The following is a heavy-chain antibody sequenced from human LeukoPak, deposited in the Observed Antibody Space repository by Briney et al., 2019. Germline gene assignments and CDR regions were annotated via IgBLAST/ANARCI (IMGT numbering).Heavy chain of an antibody. J-gene: IGHJ4*02. V-gene: IGHV1-8*03. Sequence: AAVTVSFTASVYTFTIYDINWVRQAAGQGVEWMGWMNPNSGNTGYAQKFQGRGTITKNTSISTAYIELSSLRSEDTAVYYCARVIPWDGYNPYYFDYWGQGTLVTVSS. CDR1: VYTFTIYD. CDR2: MNPNSGNT. D-gene: IGHD5-24*01. CDR3: ARVIPWDGYNPYYFDY.